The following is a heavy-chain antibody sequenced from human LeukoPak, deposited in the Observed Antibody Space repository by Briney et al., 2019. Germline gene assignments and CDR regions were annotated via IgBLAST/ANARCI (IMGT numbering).Heavy chain of an antibody. CDR1: GGTFSSYA. V-gene: IGHV1-69*05. CDR3: AREKSSSSRIDAFDT. Sequence: SVKVSCKASGGTFSSYAISWVRQAPGQGLEWMGGIIPIFGTANYAQKFQGRVTITRNTSISTAYMELSSLRSEDTAVYYCAREKSSSSRIDAFDTWGQGTMVTVSS. D-gene: IGHD6-6*01. J-gene: IGHJ3*02. CDR2: IIPIFGTA.